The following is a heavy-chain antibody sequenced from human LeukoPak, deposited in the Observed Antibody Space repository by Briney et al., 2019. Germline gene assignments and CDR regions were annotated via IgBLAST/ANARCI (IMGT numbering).Heavy chain of an antibody. V-gene: IGHV3-66*02. CDR2: IYSSGST. D-gene: IGHD1-26*01. CDR1: GFIVSNNY. Sequence: GGSLRLSCAASGFIVSNNYMSWVRQAPGKGLEWVSIIYSSGSTYYADSVKGRVTMSRDNSKNTLYLQMNSLRPEDTAVYYCAIYSRRVNYFDYFMDVWGNGTTVTVSS. J-gene: IGHJ6*03. CDR3: AIYSRRVNYFDYFMDV.